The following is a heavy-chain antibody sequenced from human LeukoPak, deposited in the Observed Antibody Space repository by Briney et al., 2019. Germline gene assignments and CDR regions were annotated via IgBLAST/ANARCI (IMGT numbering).Heavy chain of an antibody. CDR3: AKKWGHSENGGYFDL. J-gene: IGHJ2*01. Sequence: PGGSLRLSCAASGFTVSSSYISWDRQAPGKRLEWVSVIYSGGSTYYADSVKGRFTISRDNSKNTLFLQMNSLRAEDTAVYYCAKKWGHSENGGYFDLWGRGTLVTVSS. D-gene: IGHD1-26*01. V-gene: IGHV3-53*01. CDR2: IYSGGST. CDR1: GFTVSSSY.